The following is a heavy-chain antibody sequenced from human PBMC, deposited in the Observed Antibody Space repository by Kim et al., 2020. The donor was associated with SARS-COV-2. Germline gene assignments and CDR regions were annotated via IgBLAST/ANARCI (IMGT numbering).Heavy chain of an antibody. Sequence: SETLSLTCTVSGDSFSPSYWSLIRQPPGKGLECIGYILNTGCTNYNPSIYNPSLKSRVTISVDTSNNQFSLELNSVSAAHTAIYFCARGGGGGFHFVYWG. D-gene: IGHD3-16*01. CDR1: GDSFSPSY. J-gene: IGHJ4*01. CDR3: ARGGGGGFHFVY. CDR2: ILNTGCT. V-gene: IGHV4-59*13.